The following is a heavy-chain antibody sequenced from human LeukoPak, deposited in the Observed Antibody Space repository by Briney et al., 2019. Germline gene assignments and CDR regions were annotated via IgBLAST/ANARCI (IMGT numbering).Heavy chain of an antibody. CDR2: IFSSDIT. Sequence: SETLSLTCSVSGGSISTFHWHWIRQPPGKGLEWVGYIFSSDITNYNPSLRSQVTIPVDTSKNQFSLKLRSVTAADTAVYFCARSDGIVGEEAWFDPWGQGTLVTVSS. V-gene: IGHV4-4*09. CDR3: ARSDGIVGEEAWFDP. D-gene: IGHD1-26*01. CDR1: GGSISTFH. J-gene: IGHJ5*02.